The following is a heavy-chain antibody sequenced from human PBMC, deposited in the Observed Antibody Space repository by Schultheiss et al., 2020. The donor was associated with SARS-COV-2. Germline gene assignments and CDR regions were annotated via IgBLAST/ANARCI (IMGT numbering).Heavy chain of an antibody. D-gene: IGHD1-26*01. CDR2: IKQDGSEK. V-gene: IGHV3-7*01. Sequence: GGSLRLSCTASGFTFGDYAMSWFRQAPGKGLEWVANIKQDGSEKNYVDSVKGRFTISRDNAKNSLYLQMNSLRAEDTAVYYCARDANTVGATADYWGQGTLVTVSS. CDR3: ARDANTVGATADY. J-gene: IGHJ4*02. CDR1: GFTFGDYA.